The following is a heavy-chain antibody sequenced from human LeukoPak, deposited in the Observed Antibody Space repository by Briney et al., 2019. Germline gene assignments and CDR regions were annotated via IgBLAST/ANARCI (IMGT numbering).Heavy chain of an antibody. Sequence: SETLSLTCPVSGASIRSGHYYWSWIRQHPGKGLGWIGYIYYSGTTYYNPSLQSRVTISVDTSKNQFSLRLSSVTAADTAVYYWARLQYCSGTSCYWFDPWGQGTLVTVSS. CDR2: IYYSGTT. V-gene: IGHV4-30-4*08. CDR1: GASIRSGHYY. D-gene: IGHD2-2*01. J-gene: IGHJ5*02. CDR3: ARLQYCSGTSCYWFDP.